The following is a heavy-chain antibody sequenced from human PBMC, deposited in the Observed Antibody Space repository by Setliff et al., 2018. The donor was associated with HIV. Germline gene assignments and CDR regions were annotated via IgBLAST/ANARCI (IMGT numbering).Heavy chain of an antibody. V-gene: IGHV1-8*02. Sequence: ASVKVSCKASGYTFTSYPLHWVRQAPGQRLEWMGWINPNSGNTGYAQRFQGRVTMTRDTSISTAYMELSSLRSDDTAVYYCARVLEYNWLDPWGQGTLVTVSS. CDR2: INPNSGNT. J-gene: IGHJ5*02. CDR1: GYTFTSYP. CDR3: ARVLEYNWLDP.